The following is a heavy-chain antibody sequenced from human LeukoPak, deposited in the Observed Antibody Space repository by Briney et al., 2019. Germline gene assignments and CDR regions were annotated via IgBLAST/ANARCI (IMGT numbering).Heavy chain of an antibody. CDR1: GFTVSSNY. J-gene: IGHJ6*03. V-gene: IGHV3-53*05. Sequence: GGSLRLSCAVSGFTVSSNYMSWVRQAPGKGLEWVSVIYSGGSTYYADSVKGRFTISRDNSKNTLYLQMNSLRAEDTAVYHCAKDHYYGSGTNSHYHYMDVWGKGTTVTISS. CDR3: AKDHYYGSGTNSHYHYMDV. D-gene: IGHD3-10*01. CDR2: IYSGGST.